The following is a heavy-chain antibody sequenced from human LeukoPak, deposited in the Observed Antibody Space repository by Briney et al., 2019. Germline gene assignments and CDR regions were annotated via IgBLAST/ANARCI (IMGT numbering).Heavy chain of an antibody. Sequence: GRSLRPSCTASGFTFGDYSMTWFRQAPGKGLEWVSFIRNKASGGTTEHAASVRGRFTTSRDDSKSIAYLQMNSLKTEDTALYYCTRDRIMTDFWGQGTLVTVSS. J-gene: IGHJ4*02. CDR3: TRDRIMTDF. CDR2: IRNKASGGTT. CDR1: GFTFGDYS. D-gene: IGHD2-15*01. V-gene: IGHV3-49*03.